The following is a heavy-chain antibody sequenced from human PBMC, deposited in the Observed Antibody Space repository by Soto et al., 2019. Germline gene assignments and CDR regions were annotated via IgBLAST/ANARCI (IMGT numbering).Heavy chain of an antibody. Sequence: SETLSLTCTVSGGSISSYYWSWIRQPPGKGLEWIGYIYYSGSTNYNPSLKSRVTISVDTSKNQFSLKLSSVTAADTAVYYCARDGRAMHGLYMDVWGKGTTVTVSS. V-gene: IGHV4-59*01. D-gene: IGHD3-16*01. CDR2: IYYSGST. CDR1: GGSISSYY. CDR3: ARDGRAMHGLYMDV. J-gene: IGHJ6*04.